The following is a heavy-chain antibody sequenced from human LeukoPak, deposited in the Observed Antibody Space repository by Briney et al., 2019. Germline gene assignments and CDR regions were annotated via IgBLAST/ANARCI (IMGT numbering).Heavy chain of an antibody. D-gene: IGHD3-3*01. Sequence: SQTLSLTCTVSGGSVSSGSYYWSWIRQPPGKGLEWIGYIYYSGSTNYNPSLKSRVTISVDTSKNQFSLKLSSVTAADTAVYYCARWRVVNHWFDPWGQGTLVTVSS. J-gene: IGHJ5*02. CDR2: IYYSGST. CDR1: GGSVSSGSYY. CDR3: ARWRVVNHWFDP. V-gene: IGHV4-61*01.